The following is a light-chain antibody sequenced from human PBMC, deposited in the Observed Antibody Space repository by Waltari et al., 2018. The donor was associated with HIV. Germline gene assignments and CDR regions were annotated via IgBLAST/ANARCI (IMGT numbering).Light chain of an antibody. CDR1: QSISGL. CDR2: KAS. Sequence: DILITQSPSPLSASVGDRFSITRLSRQSISGLLAWYQQKPGKAPNLLIYKASTLESGVPSRFSGSGSGTEFTLTISSLQPDDFATYYCQQYNTYSRTFGQGTKVEIK. CDR3: QQYNTYSRT. V-gene: IGKV1-5*03. J-gene: IGKJ1*01.